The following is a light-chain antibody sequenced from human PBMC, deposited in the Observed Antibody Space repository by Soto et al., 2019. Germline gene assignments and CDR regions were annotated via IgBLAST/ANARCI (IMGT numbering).Light chain of an antibody. CDR1: QGIRND. Sequence: AIQMTHSPSSMCTSXGSSVTIAXRASQGIRNDLGWYQQKPGKAPKLLIYAASSLQSGVPSRFSGSGSGTDFTLTISSLQPEDFATYYCLQDYNYPITFGQGTRLRL. V-gene: IGKV1-6*01. CDR3: LQDYNYPIT. J-gene: IGKJ5*01. CDR2: AAS.